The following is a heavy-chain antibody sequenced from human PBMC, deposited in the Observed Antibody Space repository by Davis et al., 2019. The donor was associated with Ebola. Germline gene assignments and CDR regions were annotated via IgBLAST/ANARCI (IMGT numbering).Heavy chain of an antibody. Sequence: MPSETLSLTCTVSGGSISSYYWSWIRQPPGKGLEWIGYIYYSGSTNYNPSLKSRVTISVDTSKNQFSLKLSSVTAADTAVYYCASLYSSGWYPDDWGQGTLVTVSS. V-gene: IGHV4-59*01. CDR2: IYYSGST. D-gene: IGHD6-19*01. J-gene: IGHJ4*02. CDR1: GGSISSYY. CDR3: ASLYSSGWYPDD.